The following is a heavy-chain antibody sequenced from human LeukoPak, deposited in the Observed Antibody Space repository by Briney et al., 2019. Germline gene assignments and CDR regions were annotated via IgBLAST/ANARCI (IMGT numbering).Heavy chain of an antibody. CDR2: IYNSGST. CDR1: GFTFSSYG. J-gene: IGHJ5*02. V-gene: IGHV4-59*01. CDR3: ARGITVASP. Sequence: GSLRLSCAASGFTFSSYGMHWVRQAPGKGLEWIGYIYNSGSTNYNPSLKSRVTISVDTSKNQFSLKLSSVTAADTAVYYCARGITVASPWGQGTLVTVSS. D-gene: IGHD6-19*01.